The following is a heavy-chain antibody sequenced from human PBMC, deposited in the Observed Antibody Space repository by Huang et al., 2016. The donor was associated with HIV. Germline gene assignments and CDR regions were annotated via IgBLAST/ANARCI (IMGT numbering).Heavy chain of an antibody. CDR1: GGSITSSNYY. CDR2: IYYSGST. D-gene: IGHD3-10*01. CDR3: ARQWWELEISSFDY. J-gene: IGHJ4*02. Sequence: QLQLQESGPGLVKPSETLSLTCTVSGGSITSSNYYWGWIRQPPGKGLEWIGTIYYSGSTSYNPSLKSRVTISVDTSKNQFSLKVRSVTAADSAVYYCARQWWELEISSFDYWGQGTLVTVSS. V-gene: IGHV4-39*01.